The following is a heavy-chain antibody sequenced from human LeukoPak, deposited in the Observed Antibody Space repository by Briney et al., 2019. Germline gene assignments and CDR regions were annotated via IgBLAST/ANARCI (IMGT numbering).Heavy chain of an antibody. D-gene: IGHD2-2*01. CDR3: ARDPLPVYGMDV. J-gene: IGHJ6*02. Sequence: GGSLRLSCAASGFTFSSYIMNWVRQAPGKGLEWVSSISSSSSYIYYADSVKGRFTISRDNAKNSLYLQMNSLRAEDTAVYYCARDPLPVYGMDVWGQGTTVTVSS. V-gene: IGHV3-21*01. CDR2: ISSSSSYI. CDR1: GFTFSSYI.